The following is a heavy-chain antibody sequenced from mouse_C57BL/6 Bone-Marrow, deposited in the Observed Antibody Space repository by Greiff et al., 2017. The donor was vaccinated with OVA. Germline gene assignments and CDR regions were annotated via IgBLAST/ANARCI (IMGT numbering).Heavy chain of an antibody. CDR3: ASYDYDERAWFAY. V-gene: IGHV5-9*01. CDR2: ISGGGGNT. Sequence: EVKLMESGGGLVKPGGSLKLSCAASGFTFSSYTMSWVRQTPEKRLEWVATISGGGGNTYYPDSVKGRFTISRDNAKNTLYLQMSSLRSEDTALYYCASYDYDERAWFAYWGQGTLVTVSA. J-gene: IGHJ3*01. CDR1: GFTFSSYT. D-gene: IGHD2-4*01.